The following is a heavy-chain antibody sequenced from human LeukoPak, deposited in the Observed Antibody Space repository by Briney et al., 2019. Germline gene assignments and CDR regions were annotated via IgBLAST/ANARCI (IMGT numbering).Heavy chain of an antibody. J-gene: IGHJ5*02. V-gene: IGHV4-39*07. CDR2: IYYSGST. CDR1: GGSISSSSYY. D-gene: IGHD4-17*01. CDR3: ARDYGDSPMFDP. Sequence: SETLSLTCTVSGGSISSSSYYWGWIRQPPGKGLEWIGSIYYSGSTYYNPSLKSRVTISVDTSKNQFSLKLGSVTAADTAVYYCARDYGDSPMFDPWGQGTLVTVSS.